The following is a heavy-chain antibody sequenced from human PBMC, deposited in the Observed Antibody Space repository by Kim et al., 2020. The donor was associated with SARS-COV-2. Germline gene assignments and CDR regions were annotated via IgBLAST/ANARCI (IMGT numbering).Heavy chain of an antibody. CDR2: ISYDGSNK. J-gene: IGHJ5*02. CDR3: AREAPKGTGIAVGWFDP. CDR1: GFTFSSYA. V-gene: IGHV3-30*04. D-gene: IGHD1-1*01. Sequence: GGSLRLSCAASGFTFSSYAMHWVRQAPGKGLEWVAVISYDGSNKYYVDSVKGRFTISRDNSKNTLYLQMNSLRAEDTAVYYCAREAPKGTGIAVGWFDPWGQGTLVTVSS.